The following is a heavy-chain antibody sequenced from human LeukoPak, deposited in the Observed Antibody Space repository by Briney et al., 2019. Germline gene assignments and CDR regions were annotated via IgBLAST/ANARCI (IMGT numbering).Heavy chain of an antibody. CDR2: ISSSSSYI. CDR3: ARDVYSSSWGTKYCYYGMDV. V-gene: IGHV3-21*01. D-gene: IGHD6-13*01. Sequence: GGSLRLSCAASGFTFSSYSMNWVRQAPGKGLEWVSSISSSSSYIYYADSVKGRFTISRDNAKNSLYLQMNSLRAEDTAVYYCARDVYSSSWGTKYCYYGMDVWGQGTTVTVSS. CDR1: GFTFSSYS. J-gene: IGHJ6*02.